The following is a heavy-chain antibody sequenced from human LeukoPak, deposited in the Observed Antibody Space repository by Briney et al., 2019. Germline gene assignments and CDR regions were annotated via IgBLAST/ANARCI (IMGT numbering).Heavy chain of an antibody. CDR1: GYTFTSYY. V-gene: IGHV1-46*03. CDR2: INPSGGST. D-gene: IGHD3-22*01. Sequence: GASVKVSCKASGYTFTSYYMHWVRQAPGQGLEWMGIINPSGGSTSYAQKFQGRVTMTRDMSTSTVYMELSSLRSEDTAVYYCTKTYYYDSRGYYLDYWGQGTLVTVSS. J-gene: IGHJ4*02. CDR3: TKTYYYDSRGYYLDY.